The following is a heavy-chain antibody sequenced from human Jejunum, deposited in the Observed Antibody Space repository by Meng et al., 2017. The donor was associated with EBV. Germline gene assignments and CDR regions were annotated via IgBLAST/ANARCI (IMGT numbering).Heavy chain of an antibody. V-gene: IGHV4-61*01. Sequence: QVQLQQGGGGLLRPTETLSLTCTVSGGSVSSGTYYWTWIRQPPGKGLEWIGYIYNSGSTNYNPSLKSRVTISLDTSKNQFSLKLSSVTAADTAMYYCARNWNFWGQGTLVTVSS. CDR1: GGSVSSGTYY. D-gene: IGHD1-1*01. CDR3: ARNWNF. J-gene: IGHJ4*02. CDR2: IYNSGST.